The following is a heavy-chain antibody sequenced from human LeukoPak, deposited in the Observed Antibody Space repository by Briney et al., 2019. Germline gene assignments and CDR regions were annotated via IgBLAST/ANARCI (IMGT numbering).Heavy chain of an antibody. CDR3: ARGARAGYNLEPFDT. J-gene: IGHJ4*02. V-gene: IGHV4-59*08. D-gene: IGHD5-24*01. CDR2: IYNSGST. CDR1: GGSISRYY. Sequence: PSETLSLTCTVSGGSISRYYWSWIRQPPGKGLEWIGYIYNSGSTKYNPSLKSRVTISVDTSKNQISLKLSSVTAADTAVYYCARGARAGYNLEPFDTWGQGTLVTVSS.